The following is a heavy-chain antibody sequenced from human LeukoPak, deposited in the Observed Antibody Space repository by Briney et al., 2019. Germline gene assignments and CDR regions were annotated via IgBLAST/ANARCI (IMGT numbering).Heavy chain of an antibody. D-gene: IGHD1-1*01. Sequence: GGSLRLSCAASAFTLSSHGMHCVRQAPGKGLEWVAVISYDGRKKYYADSVKGRFTISRDNSKNTLYLQMNSLRGEDTAVYYCAKAWNNWNDYFDYWGQGTLVTVSS. CDR1: AFTLSSHG. V-gene: IGHV3-30*18. J-gene: IGHJ4*02. CDR2: ISYDGRKK. CDR3: AKAWNNWNDYFDY.